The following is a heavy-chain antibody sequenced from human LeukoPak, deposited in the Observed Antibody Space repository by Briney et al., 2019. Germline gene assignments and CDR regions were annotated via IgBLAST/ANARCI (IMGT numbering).Heavy chain of an antibody. J-gene: IGHJ6*02. D-gene: IGHD3-3*01. V-gene: IGHV6-1*01. CDR1: GDSVSSNSAA. CDR3: ARAGGRYYDFWSGYYDYYGMDV. Sequence: SQTLSLTCAISGDSVSSNSAAWNWIRQSPSRGLERLGRTYYRSKWYNDYAVSVKSRITINPDTSKNQFSLQLYSVTPEDTAVYYCARAGGRYYDFWSGYYDYYGMDVWGQGTTVTVSS. CDR2: TYYRSKWYN.